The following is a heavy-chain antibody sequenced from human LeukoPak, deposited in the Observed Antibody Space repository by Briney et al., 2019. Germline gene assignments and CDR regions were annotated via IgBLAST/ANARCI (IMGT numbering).Heavy chain of an antibody. Sequence: PSESLSLTCTVSGGSISSSSYYWVWIRQPPGKGLEWIGTIDYSGTTYYKPSLKSRVTISVDTSKNQFSLKLSSVTAADTAVYYCARVGIVGGLMVYFDYWGQGTLVTVSS. CDR3: ARVGIVGGLMVYFDY. CDR2: IDYSGTT. CDR1: GGSISSSSYY. V-gene: IGHV4-39*07. D-gene: IGHD3-22*01. J-gene: IGHJ4*02.